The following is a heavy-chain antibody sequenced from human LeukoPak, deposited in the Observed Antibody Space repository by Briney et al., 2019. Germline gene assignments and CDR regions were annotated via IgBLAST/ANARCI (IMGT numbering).Heavy chain of an antibody. CDR2: ISYDGSNK. CDR3: AKGPDSSGYYYYVDY. Sequence: HPGGSLRLSCTASGFTFSIYGMHWVRQAPGKGLEWVAVISYDGSNKYYADSVKGRFTISRDNSKNTLYLQMNSLRAEDTAVYYCAKGPDSSGYYYYVDYWGRGTLVTVSS. D-gene: IGHD3-22*01. CDR1: GFTFSIYG. J-gene: IGHJ4*02. V-gene: IGHV3-30*18.